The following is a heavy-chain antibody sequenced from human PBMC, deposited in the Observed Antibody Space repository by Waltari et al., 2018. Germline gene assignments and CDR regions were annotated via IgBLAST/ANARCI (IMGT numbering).Heavy chain of an antibody. Sequence: EVQLVESGGGWVQPGGSLRLSCAASGVTFSSYNMNWVRQAPGKGLEWVSYISSSTSIIHNADSVKGRFTISRDNAKNSLSLQMNSLRAEDTAVYFCARVARDAFDIWGQGTMVTVSS. CDR2: ISSSTSII. J-gene: IGHJ3*02. CDR3: ARVARDAFDI. CDR1: GVTFSSYN. V-gene: IGHV3-48*01.